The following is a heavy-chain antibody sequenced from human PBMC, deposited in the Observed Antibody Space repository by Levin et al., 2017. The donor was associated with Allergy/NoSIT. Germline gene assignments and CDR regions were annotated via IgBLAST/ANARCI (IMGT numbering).Heavy chain of an antibody. D-gene: IGHD3-3*01. CDR3: TREREWVNGMDL. CDR2: IGTAGDT. CDR1: GFSFSSYD. Sequence: SGGSLRLSCAASGFSFSSYDMHWVRQPTGKGLEWVSTIGTAGDTYYPGSVTGRFTVSRENARNSLYLQMNSLRAGDTAVYYCTREREWVNGMDLWGRGTTVTVSS. J-gene: IGHJ6*02. V-gene: IGHV3-13*04.